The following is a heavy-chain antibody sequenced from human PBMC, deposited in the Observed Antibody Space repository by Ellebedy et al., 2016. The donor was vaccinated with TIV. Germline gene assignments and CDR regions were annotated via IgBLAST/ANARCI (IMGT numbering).Heavy chain of an antibody. D-gene: IGHD3-10*01. V-gene: IGHV4-34*01. J-gene: IGHJ5*02. Sequence: SETLSLXXAVYVGPFNDYFWTWIRQPPGKGLEWIGEIDHSGSTNYNPSLKSRVTISVDTSKNQFSLKLSSVTAADTAVYYCARRGYGSGRYNWLDPWGQGTLVTVSS. CDR3: ARRGYGSGRYNWLDP. CDR2: IDHSGST. CDR1: VGPFNDYF.